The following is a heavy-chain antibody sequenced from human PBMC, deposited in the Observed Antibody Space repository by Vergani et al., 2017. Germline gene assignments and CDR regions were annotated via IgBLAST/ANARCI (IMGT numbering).Heavy chain of an antibody. CDR2: IHTSGST. CDR1: GGSINSHNYY. CDR3: ARAKYYDFWSGYYRHDHPENLDV. D-gene: IGHD3-3*01. J-gene: IGHJ6*04. Sequence: QVQLQESGPGLVKPSQTLSLTCTVSGGSINSHNYYWSWIRQPAGKGLEWIGRIHTSGSTNYNPSLKSRVTISVDTSKNQFSLKLSSVTAADTAVYYCARAKYYDFWSGYYRHDHPENLDVWGKGTTVTVSS. V-gene: IGHV4-61*02.